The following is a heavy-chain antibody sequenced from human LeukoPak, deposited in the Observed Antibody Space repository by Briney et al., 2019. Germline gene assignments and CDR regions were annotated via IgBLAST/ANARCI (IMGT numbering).Heavy chain of an antibody. Sequence: GGSLRLSCTASGFTFSSYSMNWVRQGAGKGLEWVSSISSGSKYIYYADSVKGRFTISRDNARNSLYLQMNSLRAEDTAVYYCARASPQYSASDYWGQGALVTVSS. CDR3: ARASPQYSASDY. V-gene: IGHV3-21*01. CDR2: ISSGSKYI. CDR1: GFTFSSYS. D-gene: IGHD5-12*01. J-gene: IGHJ4*02.